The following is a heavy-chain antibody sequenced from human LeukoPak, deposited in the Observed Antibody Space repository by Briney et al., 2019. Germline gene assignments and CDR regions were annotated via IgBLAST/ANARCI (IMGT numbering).Heavy chain of an antibody. Sequence: SETLSLTCAVYGGSFSGYCWSWIRQPPGKGLEWIGEINHSGSTNYNPSLKSRVTISVDTSKNQFSLKLSSVTAADTAVYYCARVLKVVVVPTNWFDPWGQGTLVTVSS. CDR1: GGSFSGYC. J-gene: IGHJ5*02. CDR2: INHSGST. CDR3: ARVLKVVVVPTNWFDP. V-gene: IGHV4-34*01. D-gene: IGHD2-2*01.